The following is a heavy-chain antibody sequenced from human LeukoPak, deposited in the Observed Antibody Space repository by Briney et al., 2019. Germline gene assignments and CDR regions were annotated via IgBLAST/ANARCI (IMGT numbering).Heavy chain of an antibody. J-gene: IGHJ4*02. D-gene: IGHD3-10*01. V-gene: IGHV4-30-2*01. Sequence: KSSETLSLTCAVSGGSISSVGYSWSWIRQPPGKGLEWIGYIYHSGSTYYNPSLKSRVTITVDRSKNQSSLKLSSVTAADTAVYYCARGPGGSGSYLPYYFDYWGQGTLVTVSS. CDR2: IYHSGST. CDR1: GGSISSVGYS. CDR3: ARGPGGSGSYLPYYFDY.